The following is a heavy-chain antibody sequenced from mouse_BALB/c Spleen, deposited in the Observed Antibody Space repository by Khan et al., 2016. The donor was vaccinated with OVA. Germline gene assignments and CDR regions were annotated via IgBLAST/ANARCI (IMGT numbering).Heavy chain of an antibody. Sequence: VQLKQSGPGLVKPSQTMSLTCTVTGISITTGNYRWSWIRQFPGNKLEWIGNIYYSGTITYNPSLTSRTTITRDTSKSQFFLEMNSLTAEDTATYFCARDYGSLYWYFDVGGAGTTVTVSS. D-gene: IGHD1-1*01. CDR2: IYYSGTI. J-gene: IGHJ1*01. CDR3: ARDYGSLYWYFDV. V-gene: IGHV3-5*02. CDR1: GISITTGNYR.